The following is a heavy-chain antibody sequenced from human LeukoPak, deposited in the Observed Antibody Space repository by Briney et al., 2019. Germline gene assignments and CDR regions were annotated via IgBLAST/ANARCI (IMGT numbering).Heavy chain of an antibody. Sequence: ASVKVSCKASGYTFTSYGISWVRQAPGQGLEWMGWISAYNGNTSYAQKLQGRVTMTTDTSTSTAYMELRSLRSDDTAVYYCARDSPRYCSSTSCYWGYYYYYYYMDVWGKGTTVTVSS. D-gene: IGHD2-2*01. CDR3: ARDSPRYCSSTSCYWGYYYYYYYMDV. CDR1: GYTFTSYG. CDR2: ISAYNGNT. V-gene: IGHV1-18*01. J-gene: IGHJ6*03.